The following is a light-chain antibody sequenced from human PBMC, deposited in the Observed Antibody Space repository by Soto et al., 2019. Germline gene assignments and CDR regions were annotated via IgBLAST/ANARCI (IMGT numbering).Light chain of an antibody. CDR2: AAS. CDR1: QSVNNY. CDR3: QQTYNTPTT. J-gene: IGKJ2*01. V-gene: IGKV1-39*01. Sequence: DIQMTQSPSSLSASVGDRVTITCRASQSVNNYLNWYQQKPGKAPNLLIYAASSLQSGVPSRFRGRGSGTDFTLTISSLQPEDFATYSCQQTYNTPTTFGQGTNLEIK.